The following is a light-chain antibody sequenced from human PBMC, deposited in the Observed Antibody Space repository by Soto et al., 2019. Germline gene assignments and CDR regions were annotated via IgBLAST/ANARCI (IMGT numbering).Light chain of an antibody. CDR2: EVS. J-gene: IGLJ1*01. V-gene: IGLV2-14*01. CDR3: SSYTSSNTYV. CDR1: SSDVGGYRY. Sequence: QSALTQPASVSGSPGQSITISCTGTSSDVGGYRYVSWYQHHPGKAPKLIIYEVSGRPSGVSNRFSGSKSGNTASLTISGLQAEDEADYYCSSYTSSNTYVFGTGTKLTVL.